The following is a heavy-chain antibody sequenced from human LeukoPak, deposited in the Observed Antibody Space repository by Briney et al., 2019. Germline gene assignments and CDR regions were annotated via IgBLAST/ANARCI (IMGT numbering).Heavy chain of an antibody. Sequence: SETLSLTCSVSGGSISNYYWSWIRQPPGKGLEWIGNIYYSGSTNYNPSLKSRVTILLDTSKNQFSLKLSSVTAADTAVYYCARGLDEGIAVAAPFDYWGQGTLVTVSS. D-gene: IGHD6-19*01. CDR3: ARGLDEGIAVAAPFDY. CDR2: IYYSGST. CDR1: GGSISNYY. J-gene: IGHJ4*02. V-gene: IGHV4-59*12.